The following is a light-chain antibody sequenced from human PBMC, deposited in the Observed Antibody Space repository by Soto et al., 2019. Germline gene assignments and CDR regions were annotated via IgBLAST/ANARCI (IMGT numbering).Light chain of an antibody. J-gene: IGLJ1*01. Sequence: QSALTQPASVSGSPGQSITISCTGTSSDVGANDFVSWYQQLPGKAPKLMIYEVSNRPSGVSNRFSGSKSGNTASLTISGLQAEDEADYYCSSYTINRTGVFGTGTQLTVL. V-gene: IGLV2-14*01. CDR3: SSYTINRTGV. CDR2: EVS. CDR1: SSDVGANDF.